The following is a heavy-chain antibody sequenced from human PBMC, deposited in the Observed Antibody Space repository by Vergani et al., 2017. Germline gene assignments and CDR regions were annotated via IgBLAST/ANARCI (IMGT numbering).Heavy chain of an antibody. Sequence: EVQLVESGGGLVQPGGSLRLSCAASGFTVSSNYMSWVRQAPGKGLEWVSVIYSGGSTYYADSVKGRFTISRDNSKNTLYLQMNSLRAEDTAVYYCARVGGLGSGSYYGYFDLGGRGTLVTVSS. CDR2: IYSGGST. D-gene: IGHD1-26*01. CDR1: GFTVSSNY. J-gene: IGHJ2*01. V-gene: IGHV3-66*02. CDR3: ARVGGLGSGSYYGYFDL.